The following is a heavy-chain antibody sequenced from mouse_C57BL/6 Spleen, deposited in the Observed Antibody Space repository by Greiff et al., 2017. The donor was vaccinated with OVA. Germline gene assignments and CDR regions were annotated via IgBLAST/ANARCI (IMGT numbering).Heavy chain of an antibody. CDR1: GYSITSGYY. CDR2: ISYDGSN. D-gene: IGHD1-2*01. CDR3: ARGGYGHYYSMDY. J-gene: IGHJ4*01. V-gene: IGHV3-6*01. Sequence: EVQLKESGPGLVKPSQSLSLTCSVTGYSITSGYYWNWIRQFPGNKLEWMGYISYDGSNNYNPSLKNRITITRDTSKNQFFLKLNSVTTEDTATDVCARGGYGHYYSMDYWGQGTSVTVSS.